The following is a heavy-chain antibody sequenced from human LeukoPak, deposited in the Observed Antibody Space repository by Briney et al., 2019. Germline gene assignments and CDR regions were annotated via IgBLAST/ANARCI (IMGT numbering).Heavy chain of an antibody. V-gene: IGHV1-18*01. Sequence: ASVKDSCKASGYTFTTYGLSWVRRAPGQGLEWMGWISTYTGNAKYSQKLQDRVTMTTDTSTSTGYMELRGLTSDDTAVYYCARVDRMAEIDFWGQGTLVIVSA. CDR1: GYTFTTYG. D-gene: IGHD1-14*01. CDR3: ARVDRMAEIDF. CDR2: ISTYTGNA. J-gene: IGHJ4*02.